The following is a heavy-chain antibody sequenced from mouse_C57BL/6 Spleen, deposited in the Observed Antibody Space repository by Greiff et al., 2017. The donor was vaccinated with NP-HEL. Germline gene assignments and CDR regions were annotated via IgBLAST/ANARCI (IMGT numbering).Heavy chain of an antibody. Sequence: QVQLKESGPGLVAPSQCLSITCTASGFSLTSYGVSWVRQPPGKGLEWLGVIWGYGSTNYHSALISRLSISTDNSKSQDFLKLNSLQTDDTATYYCALLGRYYALDYWGQGTSVTVSS. D-gene: IGHD4-1*01. J-gene: IGHJ4*01. CDR1: GFSLTSYG. V-gene: IGHV2-3*01. CDR2: IWGYGST. CDR3: ALLGRYYALDY.